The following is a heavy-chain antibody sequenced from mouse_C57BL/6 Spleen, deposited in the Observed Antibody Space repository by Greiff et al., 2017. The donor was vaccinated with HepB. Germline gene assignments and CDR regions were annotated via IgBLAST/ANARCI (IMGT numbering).Heavy chain of an antibody. CDR1: GYSITSGYY. V-gene: IGHV3-6*01. J-gene: IGHJ2*01. CDR2: ISYDGSN. Sequence: EVHLVESGPGLVKPSQSLSLTCSVTGYSITSGYYWNWIRQFPGNKLEWMGYISYDGSNNYNPSLKNRISITRDTSKNQFFLKLNSVTTEDTATYYCARDLGEYYFDYWGQGTTLTVSS. CDR3: ARDLGEYYFDY. D-gene: IGHD4-1*01.